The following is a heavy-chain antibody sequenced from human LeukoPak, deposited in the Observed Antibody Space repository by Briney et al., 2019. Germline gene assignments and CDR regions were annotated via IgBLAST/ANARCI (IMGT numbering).Heavy chain of an antibody. CDR3: ARGSVGDYVYVY. CDR1: GGTFSSYA. D-gene: IGHD4-17*01. J-gene: IGHJ4*02. CDR2: IIPIFDST. V-gene: IGHV1-69*13. Sequence: SVTVSCKASGGTFSSYAISWVRQAPGQGLEWMGGIIPIFDSTNYAQRFQGRVTITADESTSTAYMELSSLRSEDTAVYYCARGSVGDYVYVYWGQGTLVTVSS.